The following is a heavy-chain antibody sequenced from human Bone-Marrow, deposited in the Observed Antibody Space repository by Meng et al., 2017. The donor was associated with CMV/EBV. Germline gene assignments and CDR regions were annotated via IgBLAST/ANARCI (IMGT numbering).Heavy chain of an antibody. Sequence: SETLSLTCTVSGGSISSYYWSWIRQPAGKGLEWIGRIYTSGSTNYNPSLKSRVTMSVDTSKNQFSLKLSSVTAADTAVYYCAREPSINCSGGSCHLWYSNWFDPWGQGTLVTVSS. V-gene: IGHV4-4*07. D-gene: IGHD2-15*01. CDR1: GGSISSYY. CDR2: IYTSGST. CDR3: AREPSINCSGGSCHLWYSNWFDP. J-gene: IGHJ5*02.